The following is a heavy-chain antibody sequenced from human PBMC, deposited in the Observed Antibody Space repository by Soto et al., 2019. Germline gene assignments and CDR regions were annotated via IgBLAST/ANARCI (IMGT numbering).Heavy chain of an antibody. D-gene: IGHD1-26*01. Sequence: SETLSLTCAVSGYSISSSNWWGWIRQPPGKGLEWIGYIYYSGTTYYNPSLKSRVTMSVDTSKNQFSLKLTSLTAVDTAVYYCARREIQGPIDYWGQGTLVTVSS. CDR1: GYSISSSNW. CDR2: IYYSGTT. V-gene: IGHV4-28*01. CDR3: ARREIQGPIDY. J-gene: IGHJ4*02.